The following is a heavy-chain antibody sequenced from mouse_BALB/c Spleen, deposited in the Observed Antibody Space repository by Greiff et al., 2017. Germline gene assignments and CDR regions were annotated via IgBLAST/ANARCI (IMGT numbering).Heavy chain of an antibody. Sequence: VQLQQPGAELVKPGASVKLSCKASGYTFTSYYMYWVKQRPGQGLEWIGGINPSNGGTNFNEKFKSKATLTVDKSSSTAYMQLSSLTSEDSAVYYCTRERGSSYLFAYWGQGTLVTVSA. CDR2: INPSNGGT. V-gene: IGHV1S81*02. J-gene: IGHJ3*01. D-gene: IGHD1-1*01. CDR1: GYTFTSYY. CDR3: TRERGSSYLFAY.